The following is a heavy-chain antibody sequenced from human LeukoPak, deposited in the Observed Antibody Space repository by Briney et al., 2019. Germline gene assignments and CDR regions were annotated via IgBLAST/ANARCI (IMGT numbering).Heavy chain of an antibody. CDR1: EFSVSHNY. J-gene: IGHJ5*02. D-gene: IGHD3-9*01. V-gene: IGHV3-53*01. Sequence: PGGSLRLSCAASEFSVSHNYMSWVRQAPGKGLEWVSVIHSDGTTHYADSVKGRFTISRDNSKNTLYLQMNSLRVEDTAVYYCARDYTGYFPWGQGTLVIVSS. CDR2: IHSDGTT. CDR3: ARDYTGYFP.